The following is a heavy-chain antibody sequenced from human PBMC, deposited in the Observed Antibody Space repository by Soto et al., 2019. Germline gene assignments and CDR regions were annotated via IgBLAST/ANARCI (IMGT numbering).Heavy chain of an antibody. D-gene: IGHD6-19*01. V-gene: IGHV3-30*18. CDR3: AKVFGIAVAGIER. CDR1: VFTFSIFG. CDR2: ISHDGSNE. J-gene: IGHJ4*02. Sequence: WGSLIVSCASSVFTFSIFGMHWVRQAPGKGLEWVTFISHDGSNEYYAESVKGRFTVSRDNAKNTLYLQMNSLRPEDTAVYYCAKVFGIAVAGIERWGQGSLVTV.